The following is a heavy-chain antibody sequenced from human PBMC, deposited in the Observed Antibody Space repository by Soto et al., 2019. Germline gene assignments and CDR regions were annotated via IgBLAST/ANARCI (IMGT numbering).Heavy chain of an antibody. D-gene: IGHD6-19*01. V-gene: IGHV4-34*01. Sequence: QVQLQQWGAGLLKPSETLSLTCAVYGGSFSGYYWSWIRQPPGKGLEWIGEINHSGSTNSNPSLKSRVTISVATSKNQSSLELRSVPAADTAVYYCARRPGITLARRTRFDCWGQGTLVTVSS. CDR1: GGSFSGYY. J-gene: IGHJ4*02. CDR2: INHSGST. CDR3: ARRPGITLARRTRFDC.